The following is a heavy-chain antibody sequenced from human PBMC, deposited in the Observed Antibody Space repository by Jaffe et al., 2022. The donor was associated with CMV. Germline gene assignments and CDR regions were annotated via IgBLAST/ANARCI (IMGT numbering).Heavy chain of an antibody. J-gene: IGHJ6*02. D-gene: IGHD2-15*01. CDR1: GFSFSSYG. Sequence: QVQLVESGGGVVQPGTSLRLSCAASGFSFSSYGMHWVRQAPGKGLEWVAVVSYVGTIQYYADSVKGRFIISRDNSRNTLFLQMNSLRAEDTALYYCAKNGPPGASCSAGSCYFMNVWGPGTTVIVSS. V-gene: IGHV3-30*18. CDR3: AKNGPPGASCSAGSCYFMNV. CDR2: VSYVGTIQ.